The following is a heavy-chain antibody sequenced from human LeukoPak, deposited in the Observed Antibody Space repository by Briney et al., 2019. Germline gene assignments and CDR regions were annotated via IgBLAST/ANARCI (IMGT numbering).Heavy chain of an antibody. V-gene: IGHV4-38-2*01. J-gene: IGHJ4*02. CDR1: GYSISSNYY. Sequence: SETLSLTCAVSGYSISSNYYWGWIRQPPGKGLEWIGSIYHSGSTHYNPSLKSRVSISVDTFKNQFSLKLTSVAAADTAVYYCARGSNSGYASGWYLGSYFDSWGQGTLVTVSS. D-gene: IGHD6-19*01. CDR2: IYHSGST. CDR3: ARGSNSGYASGWYLGSYFDS.